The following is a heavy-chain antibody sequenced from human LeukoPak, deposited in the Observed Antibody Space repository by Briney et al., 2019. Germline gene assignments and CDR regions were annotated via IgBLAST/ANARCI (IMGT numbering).Heavy chain of an antibody. J-gene: IGHJ5*02. V-gene: IGHV4-59*08. CDR2: IYYSGST. D-gene: IGHD3-10*01. CDR3: ARGFTLLWFGELRANWFDP. CDR1: GGSISSYY. Sequence: SETLSLTCTVSGGSISSYYWSWIRQPPGKGLEWIGYIYYSGSTNYNPSLKSRVTISVDTSKNQFSLKLSSVTAADTAVYYCARGFTLLWFGELRANWFDPWAREPWSPSPQ.